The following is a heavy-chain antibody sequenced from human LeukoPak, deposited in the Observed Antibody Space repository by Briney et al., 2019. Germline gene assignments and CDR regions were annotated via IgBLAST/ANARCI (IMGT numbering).Heavy chain of an antibody. CDR3: ARQTGYSSSWYGESWFDP. D-gene: IGHD6-13*01. CDR2: IYHSGGT. V-gene: IGHV4-38-2*01. CDR1: GYSISSGYY. Sequence: SETLSLTCAVSGYSISSGYYWGWIRQPPGKGLEWIGSIYHSGGTYYNPSLKSRVTISVDTSKNQFSLKLSSVTAADTAVYYCARQTGYSSSWYGESWFDPWGQGTLVTVSS. J-gene: IGHJ5*02.